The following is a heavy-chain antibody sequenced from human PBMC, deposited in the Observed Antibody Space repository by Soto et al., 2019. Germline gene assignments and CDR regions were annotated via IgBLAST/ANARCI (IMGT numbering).Heavy chain of an antibody. CDR3: AKGSYSETFYAWHS. CDR2: ISGSGGST. Sequence: GGSLRLSCAASGFTFSSYAMSWVRQAPGKGLEWVSAISGSGGSTYYADSVKGRFTISRDKSTNTLYLQMNSLTVEDTAVYYCAKGSYSETFYAWHSWGPGSLVTVSS. D-gene: IGHD1-26*01. CDR1: GFTFSSYA. J-gene: IGHJ4*02. V-gene: IGHV3-23*01.